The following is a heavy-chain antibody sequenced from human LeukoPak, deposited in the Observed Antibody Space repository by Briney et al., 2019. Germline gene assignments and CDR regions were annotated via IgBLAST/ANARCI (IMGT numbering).Heavy chain of an antibody. V-gene: IGHV6-1*01. D-gene: IGHD6-19*01. CDR2: RYYRSKWFN. Sequence: SQTLSLTCAFSGDSLPSNSAAWNWIRQSPSRGLEWLWRRYYRSKWFNDYAVSVKSRITINSDTSKNQFSLQLNSVTPEDTAVYYCARGAVAHFDYWGQGTLVTVSS. J-gene: IGHJ4*02. CDR3: ARGAVAHFDY. CDR1: GDSLPSNSAA.